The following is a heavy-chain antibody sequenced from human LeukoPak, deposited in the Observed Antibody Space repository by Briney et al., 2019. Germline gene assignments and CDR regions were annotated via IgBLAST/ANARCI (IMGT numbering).Heavy chain of an antibody. J-gene: IGHJ4*02. CDR3: ARARPILRYSSGWYDFDY. V-gene: IGHV3-11*01. D-gene: IGHD6-19*01. CDR2: ISSSGSTI. CDR1: GFTFSDYY. Sequence: GGSLRLSYAASGFTFSDYYMSWIRQAPGKGLEWVSYISSSGSTIYYADSVKGRFTISRDNAKNSLYLQMNSPRGEDTAVYYCARARPILRYSSGWYDFDYWGQGTLVTVSS.